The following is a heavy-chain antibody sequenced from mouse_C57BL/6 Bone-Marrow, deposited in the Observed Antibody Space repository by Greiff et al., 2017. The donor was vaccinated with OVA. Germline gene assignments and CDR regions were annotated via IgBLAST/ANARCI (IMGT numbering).Heavy chain of an antibody. CDR3: ARYAMDY. CDR2: ISSGGSYT. J-gene: IGHJ4*01. CDR1: GFTFSSYG. Sequence: EVQGVESGGDLVKPGGSLKLSCAASGFTFSSYGMSWVRQTPDKRLEWVATISSGGSYTYYPDSVKGRFTISRDNAKNTLYLQMSSLKSEDTAMYYCARYAMDYWGQGTSVTVSS. V-gene: IGHV5-6*01.